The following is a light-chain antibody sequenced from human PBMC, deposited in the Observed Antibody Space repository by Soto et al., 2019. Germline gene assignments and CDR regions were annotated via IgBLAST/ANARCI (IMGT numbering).Light chain of an antibody. CDR3: GSWDSSLSAYV. CDR2: DDN. J-gene: IGLJ1*01. CDR1: SSNIGGNS. V-gene: IGLV1-51*01. Sequence: QSVLTXLPSVSAAPGQKVTISCSGSSSNIGGNSVSWYQQLPGTAPKLLIYDDNKRPSGIPDRFSGSKSGTSATLGITGFQTGDEADYYCGSWDSSLSAYVFGTGTKVTVL.